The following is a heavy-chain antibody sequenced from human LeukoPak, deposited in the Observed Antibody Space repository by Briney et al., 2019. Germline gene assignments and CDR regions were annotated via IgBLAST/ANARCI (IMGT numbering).Heavy chain of an antibody. J-gene: IGHJ4*02. CDR3: ARDRDDSGSYFDY. V-gene: IGHV4-39*07. Sequence: SETLSLTCTVSGDSITNSNYFWGWIRQPPGQGLEWIGEVFYNGNTHYNPSLKSRVTISVDTSKNQFSLKLSSVTAADTAVYYCARDRDDSGSYFDYWGQGTLVTVSS. CDR2: VFYNGNT. D-gene: IGHD1-14*01. CDR1: GDSITNSNYF.